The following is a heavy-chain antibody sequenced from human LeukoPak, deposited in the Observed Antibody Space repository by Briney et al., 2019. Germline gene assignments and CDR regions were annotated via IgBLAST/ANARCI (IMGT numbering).Heavy chain of an antibody. CDR2: IYPGDSDT. Sequence: GESLKISCKGSGYSFTSYWIGWVRQMPGKGLEWMGIIYPGDSDTRYSPSFQGQVTISADKSISTAYLQWSSLKASDTAMYYCARPGYCSGGSCYAGRYYMDVWGKGTTVTVSS. V-gene: IGHV5-51*01. CDR1: GYSFTSYW. D-gene: IGHD2-15*01. CDR3: ARPGYCSGGSCYAGRYYMDV. J-gene: IGHJ6*03.